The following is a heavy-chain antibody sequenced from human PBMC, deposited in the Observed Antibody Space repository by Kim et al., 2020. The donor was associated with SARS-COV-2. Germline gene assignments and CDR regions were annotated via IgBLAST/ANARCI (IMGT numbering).Heavy chain of an antibody. Sequence: GGSLRLSCAASGFTFPDYAMHWVRQAPGKGLEWVSSISWNSDNIDYADSLKGRFTISRDNARNSLYLQMNSLRLEDTALYYCARASPPYGSGTYYDYWGQGTLVTVSS. CDR2: ISWNSDNI. D-gene: IGHD3-10*01. V-gene: IGHV3-9*01. CDR3: ARASPPYGSGTYYDY. J-gene: IGHJ4*02. CDR1: GFTFPDYA.